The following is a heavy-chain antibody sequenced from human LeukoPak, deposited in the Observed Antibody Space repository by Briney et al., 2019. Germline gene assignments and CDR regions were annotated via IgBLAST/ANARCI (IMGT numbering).Heavy chain of an antibody. J-gene: IGHJ4*02. D-gene: IGHD6-19*01. CDR2: INPNSGGT. CDR3: ARGQQWLEAFEH. CDR1: GYTFTGYY. V-gene: IGHV1-2*02. Sequence: ASVKVSCKASGYTFTGYYMHWVRQAPGQGLEWMGWINPNSGGTNYAQEFQGRVTMTRDTSISTAYMELSRLRSDDTAVYYCARGQQWLEAFEHWGQGTLVTVSS.